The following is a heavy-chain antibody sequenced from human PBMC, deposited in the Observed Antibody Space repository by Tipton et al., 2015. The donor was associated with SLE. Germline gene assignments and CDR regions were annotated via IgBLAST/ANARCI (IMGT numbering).Heavy chain of an antibody. CDR1: GGSITSSSYY. D-gene: IGHD2-21*02. Sequence: TLSLTCTVSGGSITSSSYYWGWIRQPPGKGLEWIGSFFYSESTYYYNPSLKSRITMFLDTSKDQFSLSLSSVTAADTAMYYCARGMVTWRGAIVGVDVWGQGTTVNVS. CDR2: FFYSESTY. CDR3: ARGMVTWRGAIVGVDV. V-gene: IGHV4-39*07. J-gene: IGHJ6*02.